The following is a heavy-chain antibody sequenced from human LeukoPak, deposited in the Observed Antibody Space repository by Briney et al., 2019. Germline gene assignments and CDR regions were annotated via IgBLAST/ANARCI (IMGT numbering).Heavy chain of an antibody. CDR3: AKDKAPLYSGYDWDLDF. Sequence: GGSLRLSCAASGFTFHQYAIHWVRQVPGKGLEWVSGISWNSGSIGYADSAKGRFTSSRDSAKNSVYLQMNSLRPEDTALYYCAKDKAPLYSGYDWDLDFWGQGTLVTVSS. CDR1: GFTFHQYA. V-gene: IGHV3-9*01. D-gene: IGHD5-12*01. CDR2: ISWNSGSI. J-gene: IGHJ4*02.